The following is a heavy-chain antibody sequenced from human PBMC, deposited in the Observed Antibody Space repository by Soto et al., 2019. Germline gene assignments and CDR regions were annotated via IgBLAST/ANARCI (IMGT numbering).Heavy chain of an antibody. V-gene: IGHV3-30*03. D-gene: IGHD3-10*01. J-gene: IGHJ4*02. Sequence: LRLSCAASGFTFSNYGMHWVRQAPGKGLEWVAVISDDGVSKYYADSVQGRFTISRDNSESAVFLQMNSLRPDDTALYFCARAYYFGSGTSYTLYYWGQGTQVTVSS. CDR3: ARAYYFGSGTSYTLYY. CDR2: ISDDGVSK. CDR1: GFTFSNYG.